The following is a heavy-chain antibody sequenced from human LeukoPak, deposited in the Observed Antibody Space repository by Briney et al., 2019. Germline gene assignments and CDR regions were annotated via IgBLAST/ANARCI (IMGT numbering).Heavy chain of an antibody. J-gene: IGHJ4*02. CDR2: IIPIFGTA. V-gene: IGHV1-69*06. CDR1: GGTFSSYA. D-gene: IGHD6-6*01. CDR3: ARAQFGSSFCDY. Sequence: SVKVSCKASGGTFSSYAISWVRQAPGQGLEWMGGIIPIFGTANYAQKFQGRVTITADKSTSTAYMELSSLRSEDTAVYYCARAQFGSSFCDYWGQGTLVTVSS.